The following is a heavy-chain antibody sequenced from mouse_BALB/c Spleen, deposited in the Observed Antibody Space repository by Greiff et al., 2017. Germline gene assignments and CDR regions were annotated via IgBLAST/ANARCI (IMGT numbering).Heavy chain of an antibody. CDR1: GFTFSSYG. D-gene: IGHD2-14*01. Sequence: EVKLVESGGGLVQPGGSLKLSCAASGFTFSSYGMSWVRQTPDKRLELVATINSNGGSTYYPDSVKGRFTISRDNAKNTLYLQMSSLKSEDTAMYYCARAYYRYDYYFDYWGQGTTLTVSS. CDR3: ARAYYRYDYYFDY. V-gene: IGHV5-6-3*01. J-gene: IGHJ2*01. CDR2: INSNGGST.